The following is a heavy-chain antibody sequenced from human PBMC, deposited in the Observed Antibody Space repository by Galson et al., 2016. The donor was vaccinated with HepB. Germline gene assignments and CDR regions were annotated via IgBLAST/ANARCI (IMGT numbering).Heavy chain of an antibody. CDR2: ISYDGNKK. CDR1: GFTFSSYA. Sequence: SLRLSCAASGFTFSSYAMHWVRQAPGMGLEWVAVISYDGNKKYYADSVKGRFTISRDNSKNTPYVQMNSLSAEDTAVYYCARMSGTGELSTGYVMDVWGQGNTVIVSS. CDR3: ARMSGTGELSTGYVMDV. V-gene: IGHV3-30-3*01. D-gene: IGHD3-10*01. J-gene: IGHJ6*02.